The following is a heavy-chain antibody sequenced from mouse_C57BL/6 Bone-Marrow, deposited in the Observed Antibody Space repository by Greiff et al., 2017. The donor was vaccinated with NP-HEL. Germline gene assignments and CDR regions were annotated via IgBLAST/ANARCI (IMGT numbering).Heavy chain of an antibody. CDR1: GFTFSDYG. CDR2: ISSGSSTI. CDR3: ARAKSLNWAYYFDY. J-gene: IGHJ2*01. D-gene: IGHD4-1*01. Sequence: EVMLVESGGGLVKPGGSLKLSCAASGFTFSDYGMHWVRQAPEKGLEWVAYISSGSSTIYYADTVKGRFTISRDNAKNTLFLQMTSLRSEDTAMYYCARAKSLNWAYYFDYWGQGTTLTVSS. V-gene: IGHV5-17*01.